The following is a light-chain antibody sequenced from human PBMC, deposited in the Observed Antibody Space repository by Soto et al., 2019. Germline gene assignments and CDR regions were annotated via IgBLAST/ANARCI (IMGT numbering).Light chain of an antibody. CDR1: ESVNNK. V-gene: IGKV3-15*01. Sequence: EVVLTQSPATLSLSPGERATLSCRASESVNNKLGWYQQKPGQAPRLLIYRASTRATGIPARFSGSGSGTEFSLPISSLQSEDSAVYYCHQYNNWFPFTFGQGTRLEIK. CDR3: HQYNNWFPFT. CDR2: RAS. J-gene: IGKJ5*01.